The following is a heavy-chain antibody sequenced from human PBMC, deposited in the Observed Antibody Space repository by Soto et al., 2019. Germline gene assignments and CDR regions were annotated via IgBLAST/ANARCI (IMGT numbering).Heavy chain of an antibody. CDR3: ARVFYDSSGYPADYGMYV. CDR1: GFTFSSYA. J-gene: IGHJ6*02. V-gene: IGHV3-30-3*01. Sequence: GGSLRLSCAASGFTFSSYAMHWVRQAPGKGLEWVAVISYDGSNKYYADSVKGRFTTSRDNSKNTLYLQMNSLRAEDTAVYYCARVFYDSSGYPADYGMYVWGQGTTVTVSS. CDR2: ISYDGSNK. D-gene: IGHD3-22*01.